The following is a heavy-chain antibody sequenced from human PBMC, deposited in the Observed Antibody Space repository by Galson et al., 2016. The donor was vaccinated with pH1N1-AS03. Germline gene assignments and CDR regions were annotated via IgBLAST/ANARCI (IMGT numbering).Heavy chain of an antibody. CDR2: LLPSGTT. D-gene: IGHD1-14*01. V-gene: IGHV4-61*02. Sequence: TLSLTCTVAGGSVTRGGFFWSWIRQPAGKELEWMGRLLPSGTTNYNPSFKSRVTMSMYTSKNQFSLELNSVTAADTAIYYCARLPHNDNPGFDYWGQGTLVTVSS. CDR3: ARLPHNDNPGFDY. CDR1: GGSVTRGGFF. J-gene: IGHJ4*02.